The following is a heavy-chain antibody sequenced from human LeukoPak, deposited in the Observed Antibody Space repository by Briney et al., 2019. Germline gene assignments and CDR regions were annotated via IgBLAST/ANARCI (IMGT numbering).Heavy chain of an antibody. D-gene: IGHD3-22*01. Sequence: SETLSLTCTVSGGSISSYYWSWIRQPPGKGLEWIGYIYYSGSTNYNPSLKSRVTISVDTSKNQFSLKLSSVTAADTAVYYCARVRGSSGYDFDYWGQGTLVTVSS. J-gene: IGHJ4*02. V-gene: IGHV4-59*08. CDR1: GGSISSYY. CDR2: IYYSGST. CDR3: ARVRGSSGYDFDY.